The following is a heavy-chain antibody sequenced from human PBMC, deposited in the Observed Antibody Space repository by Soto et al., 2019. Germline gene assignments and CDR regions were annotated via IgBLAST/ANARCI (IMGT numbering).Heavy chain of an antibody. CDR1: GFTFSSYW. J-gene: IGHJ4*02. CDR2: IKQDGSEK. V-gene: IGHV3-7*01. CDR3: ARETVELATNG. Sequence: EVQLVESGGGLVQPGGSLRLSCAASGFTFSSYWMSWVRQAPGKGLEWVANIKQDGSEKYYVDSVKGRFTISRDNAENSLLLQMSSLRAEDTAVYYCARETVELATNGWGQGTLVTVSS. D-gene: IGHD5-12*01.